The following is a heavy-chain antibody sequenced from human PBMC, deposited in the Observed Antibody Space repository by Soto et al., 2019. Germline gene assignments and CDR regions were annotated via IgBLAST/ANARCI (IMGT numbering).Heavy chain of an antibody. D-gene: IGHD3-3*01. J-gene: IGHJ6*02. CDR2: ISYDGSNK. CDR3: AKGSEAYYDFWSGYYGLRGYYYYYGMDV. CDR1: GFTFSSYC. V-gene: IGHV3-30*18. Sequence: GGSLRLSCAASGFTFSSYCMHWVRQAPGKGLEWVAVISYDGSNKYYADSVKGRFTISRDNSKNTLYLQMNSLRAEDTAVYYCAKGSEAYYDFWSGYYGLRGYYYYYGMDVWGQGTTVTVSS.